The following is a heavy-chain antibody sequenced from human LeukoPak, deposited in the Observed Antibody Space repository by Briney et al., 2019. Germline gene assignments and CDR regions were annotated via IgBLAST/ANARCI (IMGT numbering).Heavy chain of an antibody. V-gene: IGHV4-61*02. D-gene: IGHD4-23*01. J-gene: IGHJ4*02. CDR2: IYTSGST. Sequence: SETLSLTCTVSGGSISSSSYYWSWIRQPAGKGLEWIGRIYTSGSTNYNPSLKSRVTMSVDTSKNQFSLKLSSVTAADTAVYYCAAQLGGGISRLYYFDYWGQGTLVTVSS. CDR3: AAQLGGGISRLYYFDY. CDR1: GGSISSSSYY.